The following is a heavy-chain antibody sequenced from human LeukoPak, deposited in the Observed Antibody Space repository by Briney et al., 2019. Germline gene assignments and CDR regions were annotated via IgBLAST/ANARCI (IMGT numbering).Heavy chain of an antibody. V-gene: IGHV4-34*01. CDR3: ARGFPLYYDFWSGYRGTTKYYYGMDV. Sequence: PSETLSLTCAVYGGSFSGYYWSWIRQPPGKGLEWIGEINHSGSTNYNPSPKSRVTISVDTSKNQFSLKLSSVTAADTAVYYCARGFPLYYDFWSGYRGTTKYYYGMDVWGQGTTVTVSS. J-gene: IGHJ6*02. CDR2: INHSGST. CDR1: GGSFSGYY. D-gene: IGHD3-3*01.